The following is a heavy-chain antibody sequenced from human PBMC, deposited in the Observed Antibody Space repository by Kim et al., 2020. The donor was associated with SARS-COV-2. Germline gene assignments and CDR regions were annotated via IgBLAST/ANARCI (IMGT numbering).Heavy chain of an antibody. CDR1: GFTFGDYA. CDR3: AKGGGSGSFRPFVY. J-gene: IGHJ4*02. Sequence: GGSLRLSCAASGFTFGDYAMHWVRQAPGKGLEWVSAINWNSGIISYADSVKGRFTISRDNARNSLYLQMNSLRAEDTALYYCAKGGGSGSFRPFVYWGQGTLVTDSS. D-gene: IGHD3-10*01. CDR2: INWNSGII. V-gene: IGHV3-9*01.